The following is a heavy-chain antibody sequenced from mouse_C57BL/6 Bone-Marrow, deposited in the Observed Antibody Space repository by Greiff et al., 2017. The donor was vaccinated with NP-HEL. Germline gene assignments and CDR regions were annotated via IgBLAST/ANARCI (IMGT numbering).Heavy chain of an antibody. J-gene: IGHJ4*01. CDR2: IYPGSGNT. V-gene: IGHV1-76*01. CDR1: GYTFTDYY. CDR3: AREGYDAMDY. Sequence: QVQLQQSGAELVRPGASVKLSCKASGYTFTDYYINWVMQRPGQGLEWIARIYPGSGNTYYNEKFKGKATLTAEKSSSTAYMQLSSLTSEDSAVYFCAREGYDAMDYWGQGTSVTVSS.